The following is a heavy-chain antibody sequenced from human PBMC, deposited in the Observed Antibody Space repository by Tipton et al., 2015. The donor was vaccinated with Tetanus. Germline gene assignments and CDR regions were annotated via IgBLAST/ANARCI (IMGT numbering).Heavy chain of an antibody. CDR3: AKDITYGDNYYYGMDV. J-gene: IGHJ6*02. Sequence: SLRLSCAASGFTFDDYGMSWVRQAPGKGLEWVSGIHWNGGSTGYADSVKGRFTISRDNAKNSLYLQMNSLRAEDTALYYCAKDITYGDNYYYGMDVWGQGTTVTVSS. CDR1: GFTFDDYG. D-gene: IGHD4-17*01. CDR2: IHWNGGST. V-gene: IGHV3-20*04.